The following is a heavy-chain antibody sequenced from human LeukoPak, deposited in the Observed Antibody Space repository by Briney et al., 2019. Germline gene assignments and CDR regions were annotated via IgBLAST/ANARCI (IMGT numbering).Heavy chain of an antibody. J-gene: IGHJ4*02. CDR1: GGSFSGYY. Sequence: SETLSLTCAVCGGSFSGYYWSWIRQPPGKGVEWIGEINHSGSTNYNPSLKSRGTISVDTSKNQFSLKLSSVTAAETTVYYCVIXGGXYVSGGFGLDYWGQGTLVTVSS. V-gene: IGHV4-34*01. CDR3: VIXGGXYVSGGFGLDY. CDR2: INHSGST. D-gene: IGHD3-16*01.